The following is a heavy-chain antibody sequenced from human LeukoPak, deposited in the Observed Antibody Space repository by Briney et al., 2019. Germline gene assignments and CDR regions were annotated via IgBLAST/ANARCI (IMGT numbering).Heavy chain of an antibody. Sequence: SETLSLTCTVSGGSISSGSYYWSWIRQPAGKGLEWIGRIYTSGSTNYNPSLKSRVTISVDTSKNQFSLKLSSVTAADTAVYYCARDGITIFGESNWFDPWGQGTLVTVSS. CDR3: ARDGITIFGESNWFDP. CDR1: GGSISSGSYY. J-gene: IGHJ5*02. V-gene: IGHV4-61*02. D-gene: IGHD3-3*01. CDR2: IYTSGST.